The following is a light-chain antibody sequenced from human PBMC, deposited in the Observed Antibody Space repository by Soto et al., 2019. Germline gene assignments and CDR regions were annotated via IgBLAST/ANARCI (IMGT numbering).Light chain of an antibody. Sequence: QLVLTQSSSASASLGSSVKLTCTLSSGHSSYIIAWHQQQPGKAPRYLMKLEGSGSYNKGSGVPDRFSGSSSGADRYLTIDKIQFEDEADYYCETWDGNMRVLVTGTKLTVL. CDR2: LEGSGSY. CDR3: ETWDGNMRV. CDR1: SGHSSYI. J-gene: IGLJ1*01. V-gene: IGLV4-60*02.